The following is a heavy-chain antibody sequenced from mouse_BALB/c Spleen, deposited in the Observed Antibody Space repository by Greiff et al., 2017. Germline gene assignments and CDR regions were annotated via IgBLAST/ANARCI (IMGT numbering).Heavy chain of an antibody. V-gene: IGHV1-5*01. CDR1: GYSFTSYW. Sequence: VQLKQSGTVLARPGASVKMSCKASGYSFTSYWMHWVQQRPGQGLEWIGAIYPGNSDTSYNQKFKGKAKLTAVTSASTAYMELSSLTNEDSAVYYCTRRGYDEGTPYFDYWGQGTTLTVSS. J-gene: IGHJ2*01. CDR3: TRRGYDEGTPYFDY. CDR2: IYPGNSDT. D-gene: IGHD2-14*01.